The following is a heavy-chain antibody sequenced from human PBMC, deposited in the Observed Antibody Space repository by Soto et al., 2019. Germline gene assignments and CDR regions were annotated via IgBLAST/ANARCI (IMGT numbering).Heavy chain of an antibody. CDR2: IYHSGST. J-gene: IGHJ4*02. CDR1: GGSISSNKW. V-gene: IGHV4-4*02. D-gene: IGHD2-21*02. Sequence: SETLSLTCAVSGGSISSNKWWSWVRQPPGKGLEWIGYIYHSGSTNYNPSLKSRVTMSVDTSKNQFSLKLSSVTAAGTAVYYCASLYCGGDCYNDYWGQGTLVTVSS. CDR3: ASLYCGGDCYNDY.